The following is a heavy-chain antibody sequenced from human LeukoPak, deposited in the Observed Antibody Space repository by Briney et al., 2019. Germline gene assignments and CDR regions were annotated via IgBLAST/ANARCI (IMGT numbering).Heavy chain of an antibody. CDR1: GYTFTSYG. J-gene: IGHJ6*02. V-gene: IGHV1-18*01. CDR3: ARHDYSDYENYYYGMAV. Sequence: ASVKVSCKASGYTFTSYGISWVRQAPGQGLEWMGWISAYNGNTNYAQKLQGRVTMTTDTSTSTAYMELRSLRSDDTAVYYCARHDYSDYENYYYGMAVWGQGTTVTV. D-gene: IGHD4-11*01. CDR2: ISAYNGNT.